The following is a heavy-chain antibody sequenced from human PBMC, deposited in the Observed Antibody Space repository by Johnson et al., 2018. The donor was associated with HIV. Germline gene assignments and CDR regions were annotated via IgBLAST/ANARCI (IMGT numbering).Heavy chain of an antibody. D-gene: IGHD3-22*01. CDR3: ARDPFYYDSSDAFDI. CDR1: GFTASSNY. V-gene: IGHV3-30*02. Sequence: QVQLVESGGGLVKPGGSLRLSCAASGFTASSNYMNWVRQAPGKGLEWVAFIRNDGSNKYYADSVKGRFTISRDNSKNTLYLQMNNLRAEDTAVYYCARDPFYYDSSDAFDIWGQGTMVTVSS. CDR2: IRNDGSNK. J-gene: IGHJ3*02.